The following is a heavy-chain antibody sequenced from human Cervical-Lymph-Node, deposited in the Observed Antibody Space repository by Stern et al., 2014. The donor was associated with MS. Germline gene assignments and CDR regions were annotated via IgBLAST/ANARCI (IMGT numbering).Heavy chain of an antibody. CDR3: AREGFGVVIPDY. Sequence: VQLVESGGGLVKPGGSLRLSCAASGFTFSDCYMSWIRQAPGQGLERGSYISSGGSTIYYADSVKGRFTISRDNAKNSLYLQMNSLRAEDTAVYYCAREGFGVVIPDYWGQGTLVTVSS. CDR2: ISSGGSTI. V-gene: IGHV3-11*01. D-gene: IGHD3-3*01. CDR1: GFTFSDCY. J-gene: IGHJ4*02.